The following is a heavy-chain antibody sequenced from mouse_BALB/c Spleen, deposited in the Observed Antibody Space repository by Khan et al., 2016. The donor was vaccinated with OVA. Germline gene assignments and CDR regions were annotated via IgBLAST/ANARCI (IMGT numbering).Heavy chain of an antibody. CDR1: GYTFTDYV. Sequence: VQLQESGPELVKPGASVKMSCKAAGYTFTDYVISWVKQRTGQGLEWIGEIYPGSGSTYYNEKFKGKATLTADKSSNTAYMQLSSLTSEDSAVYFSARAYYRYGYYAMDYWGQGTSVTDSS. D-gene: IGHD2-14*01. V-gene: IGHV1-77*01. CDR2: IYPGSGST. CDR3: ARAYYRYGYYAMDY. J-gene: IGHJ4*01.